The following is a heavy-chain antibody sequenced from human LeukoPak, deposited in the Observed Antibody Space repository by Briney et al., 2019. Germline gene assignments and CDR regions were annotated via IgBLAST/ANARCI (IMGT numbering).Heavy chain of an antibody. V-gene: IGHV3-30*02. CDR2: LRYDASDN. J-gene: IGHJ4*02. D-gene: IGHD3-3*01. CDR3: AITGFGTGWSYYFHY. Sequence: PGGSLRLSCAASGFTFSSYGMHWVRQAPGKGLEWVAFLRYDASDNYYADSVKGRFTISRDNSKNTLYLQMNSLRAEDTAVYYCAITGFGTGWSYYFHYWGQGTLVTVSS. CDR1: GFTFSSYG.